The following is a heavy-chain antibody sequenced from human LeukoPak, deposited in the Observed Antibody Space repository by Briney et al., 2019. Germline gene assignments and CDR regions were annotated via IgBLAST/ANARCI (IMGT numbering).Heavy chain of an antibody. D-gene: IGHD1-14*01. Sequence: SVKVSCKASGGTFSSNTISWVRQAPGQGLDWMGRIIPYLGVASYAQKFQGRVTITADKSTSTAYMEVSSLRSEDTAVYYCARPSPRNSDAFDIWGQGTMVTVSS. J-gene: IGHJ3*02. CDR2: IIPYLGVA. CDR3: ARPSPRNSDAFDI. V-gene: IGHV1-69*02. CDR1: GGTFSSNT.